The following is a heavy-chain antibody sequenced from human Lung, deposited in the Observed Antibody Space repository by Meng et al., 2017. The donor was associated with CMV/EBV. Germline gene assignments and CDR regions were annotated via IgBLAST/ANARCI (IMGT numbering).Heavy chain of an antibody. J-gene: IGHJ4*02. CDR1: GFTFSCYA. D-gene: IGHD2-15*01. Sequence: LGESGCGVVQPGRSLRLSCAAFGFTFSCYAMHWVRQAPGKGLEWVAVISYDGSNKYYADSVKGRFTISRDNSKNTLYLQMNSLRAEDTAVYYCAHGGGDCWGQGTLVTVSS. V-gene: IGHV3-30-3*01. CDR2: ISYDGSNK. CDR3: AHGGGDC.